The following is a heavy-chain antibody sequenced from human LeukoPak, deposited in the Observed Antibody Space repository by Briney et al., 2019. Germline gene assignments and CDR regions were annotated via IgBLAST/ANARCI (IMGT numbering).Heavy chain of an antibody. V-gene: IGHV1-46*01. D-gene: IGHD3-22*01. CDR1: GYTFTSYY. CDR3: ARDGRYYDSSGYYSGWYFDL. Sequence: ASVKVSCKSSGYTFTSYYMHWVRQAPGQGLEWMGIINPSGGSTSYAQKFQGRVTMTRDMSTSTVYMELSSLRSEDTAVYYCARDGRYYDSSGYYSGWYFDLWGRGTLVTVSS. J-gene: IGHJ2*01. CDR2: INPSGGST.